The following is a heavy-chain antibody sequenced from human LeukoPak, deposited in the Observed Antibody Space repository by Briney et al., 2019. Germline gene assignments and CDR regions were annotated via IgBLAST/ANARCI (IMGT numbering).Heavy chain of an antibody. Sequence: PSGTLSLTCTVSVGSISSYYRSWLRQPPGKGLEWVGYIYYSGSTNYNPSLKSRVTISVDTSKNQFSLKLSSVTAADTAVYYCARVPSSGWYRDAFDIWGQGTVVTVSS. CDR2: IYYSGST. CDR3: ARVPSSGWYRDAFDI. V-gene: IGHV4-59*01. J-gene: IGHJ3*02. CDR1: VGSISSYY. D-gene: IGHD6-19*01.